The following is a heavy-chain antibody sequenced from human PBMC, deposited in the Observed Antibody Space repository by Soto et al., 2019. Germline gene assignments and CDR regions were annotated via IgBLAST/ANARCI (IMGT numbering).Heavy chain of an antibody. J-gene: IGHJ4*02. CDR1: GGSFSGYY. CDR3: ARAMTTVTTSYVY. V-gene: IGHV4-34*01. CDR2: INHSGST. D-gene: IGHD4-17*01. Sequence: SSETLSLTCAVYGGSFSGYYWSWIRQPPGKGLEWIGEINHSGSTNYNPSLKSRVTISVDTSKNQFSLKLSSVTAADTAVYYCARAMTTVTTSYVYWGQGTLVTVSS.